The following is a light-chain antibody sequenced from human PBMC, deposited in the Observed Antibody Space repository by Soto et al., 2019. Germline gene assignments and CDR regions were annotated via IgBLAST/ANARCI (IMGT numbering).Light chain of an antibody. V-gene: IGLV1-40*01. CDR3: QSYDSSLSGAV. CDR2: GNS. CDR1: SSNIGAGYD. Sequence: QSVLTQPPSVSGAPGQRVTISCTGSSSNIGAGYDVHWYQQLPGTAPKLLIYGNSNRPSGVPDRFSGPKSGTSASLAITGLQAADEADYYCQSYDSSLSGAVFGGGTTLTVL. J-gene: IGLJ3*02.